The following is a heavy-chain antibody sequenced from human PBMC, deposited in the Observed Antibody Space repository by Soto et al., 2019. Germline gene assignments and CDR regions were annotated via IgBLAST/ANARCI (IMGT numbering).Heavy chain of an antibody. J-gene: IGHJ5*01. D-gene: IGHD2-2*01. CDR3: ARGRGTSKGVWFDS. CDR2: VHKSGTT. V-gene: IGHV4-39*01. Sequence: SETLSLTCTVSGVTINSGSYFWDWIRRAPEKGLEWIGNVHKSGTTHYNPSLKSRVTTSADTSKNQFSLRLNSVTAADTAIYYCARGRGTSKGVWFDSWGQGIMVTVSS. CDR1: GVTINSGSYF.